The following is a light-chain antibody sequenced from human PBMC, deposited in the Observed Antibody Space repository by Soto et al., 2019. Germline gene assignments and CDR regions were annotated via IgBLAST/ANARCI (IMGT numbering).Light chain of an antibody. V-gene: IGKV1-12*01. CDR2: SAS. CDR3: QQARSFPLT. Sequence: DIKMTQSPASFSSSVGERVTITVRASEAISSWLAGYQQKPGRAPKLLIYSASSLQNGAPSRFTGSGSGTDFTLTITSLQPDDTAIYYCQQARSFPLTFGGGTKVDIK. CDR1: EAISSW. J-gene: IGKJ4*01.